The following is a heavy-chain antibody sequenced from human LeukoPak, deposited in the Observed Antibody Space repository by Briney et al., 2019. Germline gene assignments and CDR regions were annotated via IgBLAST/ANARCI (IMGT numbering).Heavy chain of an antibody. D-gene: IGHD3-10*01. CDR2: IYNGGTT. V-gene: IGHV3-53*01. CDR3: RKLKGWYGEGYCDH. CDR1: GFTVSTNY. J-gene: IGHJ4*02. Sequence: GGSLRLSCAASGFTVSTNYMSWVRHPAGKGVEWLSVIYNGGTTFYADSVKGRVTLSRDNSKNTLYLQMNSLRADDTAVYYCRKLKGWYGEGYCDHWGQRTLVTVSS.